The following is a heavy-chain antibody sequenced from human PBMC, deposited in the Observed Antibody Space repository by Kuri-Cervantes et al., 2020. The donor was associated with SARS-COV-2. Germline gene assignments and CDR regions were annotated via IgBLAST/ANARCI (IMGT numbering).Heavy chain of an antibody. Sequence: GGSLRPSCSASGFTFSTHAMHWVRQALGKGLEYVSGLDGNGHMIYYADSVKGRFTISRDNSKSTVYLQMSSLGAEDTALYYCVKDLTGYWDFDYWGQGTLVTVSS. V-gene: IGHV3-64D*06. CDR2: LDGNGHMI. D-gene: IGHD1-20*01. J-gene: IGHJ4*02. CDR3: VKDLTGYWDFDY. CDR1: GFTFSTHA.